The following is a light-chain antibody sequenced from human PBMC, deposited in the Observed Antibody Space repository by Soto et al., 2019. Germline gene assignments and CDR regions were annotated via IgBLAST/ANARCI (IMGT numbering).Light chain of an antibody. Sequence: IQLTQSPSSLSASVGDRVTITCRASQGISSNLAWYQQKPGKAPKLLIYAASTLQSGVPSRFSGSGSGTDFTLTISRLEPEDFAVFYCQQYGTSPPTFGQGTKV. CDR1: QGISSN. CDR2: AAS. CDR3: QQYGTSPPT. J-gene: IGKJ2*01. V-gene: IGKV1-9*01.